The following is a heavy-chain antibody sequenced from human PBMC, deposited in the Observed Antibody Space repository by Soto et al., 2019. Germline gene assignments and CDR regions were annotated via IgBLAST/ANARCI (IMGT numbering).Heavy chain of an antibody. Sequence: PGGSLRLSCAASGFSFSSYAMSWVRQAPGKGLEWVSFIGSRTSDIYYADSVKGRFTISRDNAKNSLYLDLTRLRAEDTAVYFCVRDYYDTSGYPNTFDMWGQGTMVTVSS. CDR2: IGSRTSDI. D-gene: IGHD3-22*01. J-gene: IGHJ3*02. V-gene: IGHV3-21*01. CDR1: GFSFSSYA. CDR3: VRDYYDTSGYPNTFDM.